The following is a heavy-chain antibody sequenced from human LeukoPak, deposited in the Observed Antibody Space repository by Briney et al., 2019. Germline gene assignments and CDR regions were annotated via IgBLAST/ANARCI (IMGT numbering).Heavy chain of an antibody. D-gene: IGHD6-19*01. CDR1: GFTFSSYG. CDR3: AKEAKYSSGWYYYYYGMDV. V-gene: IGHV3-30*18. Sequence: GGSLRLSCAASGFTFSSYGMHWVRQAPGKGLEWVAVMSYDGSNKYYADSVKGRFAISRDNSKNTLYLQMNSLRAEDTAVYYCAKEAKYSSGWYYYYYGMDVWGQGTTVTVSS. J-gene: IGHJ6*02. CDR2: MSYDGSNK.